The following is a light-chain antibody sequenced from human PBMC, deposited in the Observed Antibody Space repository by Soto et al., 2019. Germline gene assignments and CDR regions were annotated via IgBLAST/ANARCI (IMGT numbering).Light chain of an antibody. V-gene: IGKV1-5*03. CDR3: QQYNDNWT. CDR1: QSISSW. Sequence: DIQMTQSPSTLSASVGDRVTITCRASQSISSWLAWYQQKPGKAPKLLIYKASTLQSGVPSRFSGSGSGTEFTLAISSLQPDDSATYYCQQYNDNWTFGHGTKVEIK. CDR2: KAS. J-gene: IGKJ1*01.